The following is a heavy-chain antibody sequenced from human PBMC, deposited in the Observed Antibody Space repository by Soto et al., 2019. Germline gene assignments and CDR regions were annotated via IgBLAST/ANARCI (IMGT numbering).Heavy chain of an antibody. CDR2: INQDGTEQ. Sequence: PGGSLRLSCLASGLTFNSYWMSWVRQAPGKGLQWVASINQDGTEQHYVDSVRGRFTVSRDNVRNSMYLQVNSLRAEDTAVYYCARDHTSPGITADNWGKGSLVTASS. CDR3: ARDHTSPGITADN. CDR1: GLTFNSYW. D-gene: IGHD6-13*01. V-gene: IGHV3-7*01. J-gene: IGHJ4*02.